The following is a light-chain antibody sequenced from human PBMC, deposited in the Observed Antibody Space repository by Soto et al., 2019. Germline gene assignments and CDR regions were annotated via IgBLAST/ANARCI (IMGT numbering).Light chain of an antibody. V-gene: IGLV2-14*01. CDR1: SSDVGGYNY. J-gene: IGLJ2*01. CDR3: SSYTSSSTYVV. CDR2: DVS. Sequence: QSVLTQPASVSGSPGQSITISCTGTSSDVGGYNYVSWYQQHPGKAPKLIVYDVSNRPSGVSNRFSGSKSGNTASLTISRLQPEDEADYYCSSYTSSSTYVVFGGGTQLTVL.